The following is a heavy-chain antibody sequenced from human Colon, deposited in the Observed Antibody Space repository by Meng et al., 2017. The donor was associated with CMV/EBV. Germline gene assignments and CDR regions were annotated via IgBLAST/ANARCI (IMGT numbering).Heavy chain of an antibody. V-gene: IGHV3-74*01. J-gene: IGHJ5*02. Sequence: GGSLRLSCAASGFSFANSWMHWVRQVPGKGLVWVSRLSSDESTSAYADFAKDRFTMSRDSVQNTLYLQMNNVRGEDTAVYYCARGQGGSGTWHLDAWGQGTLVTVSS. D-gene: IGHD3-10*01. CDR1: GFSFANSW. CDR2: LSSDESTS. CDR3: ARGQGGSGTWHLDA.